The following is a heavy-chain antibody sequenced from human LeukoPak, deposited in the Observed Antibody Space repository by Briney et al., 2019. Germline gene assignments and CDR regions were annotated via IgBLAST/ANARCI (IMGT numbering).Heavy chain of an antibody. D-gene: IGHD6-19*01. CDR3: ARGEGYSSGWYSLGNDY. J-gene: IGHJ4*02. CDR1: GFTFSSYS. Sequence: GGSLRLSCAASGFTFSSYSMNWVRQAPGKGLEWVSSISSSSSYIYYADSVKGRFTISRDNAKNSLYLQMNSLRAEDTAVYYCARGEGYSSGWYSLGNDYWGQGTLVTVSS. CDR2: ISSSSSYI. V-gene: IGHV3-21*04.